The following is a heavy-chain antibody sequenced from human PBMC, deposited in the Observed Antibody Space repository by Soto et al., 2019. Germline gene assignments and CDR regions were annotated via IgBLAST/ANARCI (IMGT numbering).Heavy chain of an antibody. V-gene: IGHV1-18*01. CDR1: GYTFTSYG. CDR2: ISAHNGNT. D-gene: IGHD1-1*01. CDR3: ARGRNGDY. Sequence: QVYLVQSGAEVKKPGASVKVSCKASGYTFTSYGITWVRQAPGQGLEWMGWISAHNGNTDYAQKLQGRVIVTRDTSTSTAYMELRSLISDATAVYYWARGRNGDYWGQGALVTVSS. J-gene: IGHJ4*02.